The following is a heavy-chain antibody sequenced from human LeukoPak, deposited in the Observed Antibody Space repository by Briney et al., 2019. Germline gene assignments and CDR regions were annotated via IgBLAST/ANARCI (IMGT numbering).Heavy chain of an antibody. Sequence: GGSLRLSCAASGFTVSSNYMSWVRHAPGKGLEWVSLISWDGGSTYYADSVKGRFTISRDNSKNSLYLQMNSLRTEDTALYYCAKDASEFPTVSRGMDVWGQGTTVTVSS. CDR3: AKDASEFPTVSRGMDV. J-gene: IGHJ6*02. CDR2: ISWDGGST. CDR1: GFTVSSNY. D-gene: IGHD4-11*01. V-gene: IGHV3-43*01.